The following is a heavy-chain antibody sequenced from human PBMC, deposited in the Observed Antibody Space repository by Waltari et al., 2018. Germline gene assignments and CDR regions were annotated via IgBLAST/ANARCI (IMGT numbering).Heavy chain of an antibody. Sequence: EAQLVISGGGLVQPGGSLRLSCAASGLTFSYYEMNWARKAPGKGLNAILNINDAGTTQHYADSVKGRFTISRDNAKNPLSLQMNSLRAEDTAVYYCARKSFFTGAYYYYGMDVWGQGTTVTVS. J-gene: IGHJ6*02. CDR2: INDAGTTQ. CDR1: GLTFSYYE. CDR3: ARKSFFTGAYYYYGMDV. V-gene: IGHV3-48*03. D-gene: IGHD3-10*01.